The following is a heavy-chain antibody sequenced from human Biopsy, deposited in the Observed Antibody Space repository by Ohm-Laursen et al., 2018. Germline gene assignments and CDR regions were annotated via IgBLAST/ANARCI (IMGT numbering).Heavy chain of an antibody. V-gene: IGHV1-8*01. Sequence: ASVKVSCKPSGYTFTSHDINWVRQATGQGLEWMGWMSPNTGNTVYAQRFQDRVTMTSDTSTGTAYMELTSLTSDDTAVYFCARWETTLGRSLDSWGQGTLVAISS. J-gene: IGHJ4*02. CDR2: MSPNTGNT. CDR3: ARWETTLGRSLDS. CDR1: GYTFTSHD. D-gene: IGHD1-26*01.